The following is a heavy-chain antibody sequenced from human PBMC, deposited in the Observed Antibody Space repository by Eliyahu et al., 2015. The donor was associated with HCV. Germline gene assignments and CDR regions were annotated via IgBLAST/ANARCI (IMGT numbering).Heavy chain of an antibody. D-gene: IGHD5-12*01. CDR2: IYYXGST. Sequence: QVQLQESGPGLVKPSXTLSXTCTVSGXXISRGGYYWSWIRQHPGXGLEWIGYIYYXGSTYYNPSLKSRVTISVDXSKNQFSLKLSSVTAADTAVYYCAGRLRATEAFDIWGQGTMVTVSS. J-gene: IGHJ3*02. CDR3: AGRLRATEAFDI. V-gene: IGHV4-31*03. CDR1: GXXISRGGYY.